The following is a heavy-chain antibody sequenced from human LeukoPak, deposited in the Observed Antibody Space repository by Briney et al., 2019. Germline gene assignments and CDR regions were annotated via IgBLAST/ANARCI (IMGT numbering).Heavy chain of an antibody. Sequence: PSETLSLTCTASGGSISSSSYYWAWIRQPPGKGLEWIGSIYYTGSTYYSASLKSRVTISVDTSKDQFSLKLNSVTAADTAVYYCARLVGAGDFDYWGQGTLVTVSS. CDR1: GGSISSSSYY. V-gene: IGHV4-39*01. CDR3: ARLVGAGDFDY. D-gene: IGHD1-26*01. J-gene: IGHJ4*02. CDR2: IYYTGST.